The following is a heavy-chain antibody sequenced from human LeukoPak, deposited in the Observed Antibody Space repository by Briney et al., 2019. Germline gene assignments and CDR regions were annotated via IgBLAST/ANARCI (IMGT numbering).Heavy chain of an antibody. CDR2: INPNSGGT. CDR3: ARVESIAAAGYFDY. CDR1: GYTFTGYY. D-gene: IGHD6-13*01. V-gene: IGHV1-2*02. J-gene: IGHJ4*01. Sequence: ASVKVSCKASGYTFTGYYMHWVRQAPGQGLEWMGWINPNSGGTNYAQKFQGRVTMTRDTSISTAYMELSRLRSDDTAVYYCARVESIAAAGYFDYWGHGTLVTVSS.